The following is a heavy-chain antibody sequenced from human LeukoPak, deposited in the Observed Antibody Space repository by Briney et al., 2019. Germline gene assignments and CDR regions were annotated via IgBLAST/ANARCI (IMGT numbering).Heavy chain of an antibody. J-gene: IGHJ4*02. D-gene: IGHD1-1*01. V-gene: IGHV3-23*01. CDR2: ISGSGGTT. Sequence: GGSLRLSCAASGFTFSNYAMSWVRQAPGKGLEWVSAISGSGGTTYYADSVKGRFTISRDNSKSTLYLQMNSLRAEDTAVYYCAKALPGYAVLLFDYWGQGTLVTVSS. CDR3: AKALPGYAVLLFDY. CDR1: GFTFSNYA.